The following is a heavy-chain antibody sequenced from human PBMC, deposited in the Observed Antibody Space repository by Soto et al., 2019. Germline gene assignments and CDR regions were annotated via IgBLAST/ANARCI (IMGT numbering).Heavy chain of an antibody. Sequence: ASVKVSCKASGYTFTSYALHWVRQAPGQRLEWMGWINAYSGNTNYAQKFQGRVTMTTDTSASTAYMELRSLRSDDTAVYYCARDALHYYGFTYWGQGTLVTVSS. J-gene: IGHJ4*02. CDR1: GYTFTSYA. D-gene: IGHD3-10*01. CDR2: INAYSGNT. CDR3: ARDALHYYGFTY. V-gene: IGHV1-3*01.